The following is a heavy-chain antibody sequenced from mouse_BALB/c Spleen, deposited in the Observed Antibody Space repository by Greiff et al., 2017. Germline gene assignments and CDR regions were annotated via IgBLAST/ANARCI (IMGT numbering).Heavy chain of an antibody. V-gene: IGHV1-9*01. Sequence: QVQLQQSGAELMKPGASVKISCKATGYTFSSYWIEWVKQRPGHGLEWIGEILPGSGSTNYNEKFKGKATFTADTSSNTAYLQLSSLTSEDSAVYYCARFTTGPHYFDYWGQGTTLTVSS. CDR3: ARFTTGPHYFDY. J-gene: IGHJ2*01. D-gene: IGHD1-1*01. CDR1: GYTFSSYW. CDR2: ILPGSGST.